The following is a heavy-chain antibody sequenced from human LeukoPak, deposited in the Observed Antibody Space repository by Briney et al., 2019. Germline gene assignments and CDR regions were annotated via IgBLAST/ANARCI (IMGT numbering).Heavy chain of an antibody. V-gene: IGHV3-48*03. CDR2: ISSSGSTI. D-gene: IGHD3-22*01. J-gene: IGHJ4*02. CDR3: ARRFAVAEYYDSSGYYDY. Sequence: PGGSLRLSCAASGFTFSSYEMNWVRQAPGKGLEWVSYISSSGSTIYYADSVKGRFTISRDNAKNSLYLQMNSLRAEDTAVYYCARRFAVAEYYDSSGYYDYWGQGTLVTVSS. CDR1: GFTFSSYE.